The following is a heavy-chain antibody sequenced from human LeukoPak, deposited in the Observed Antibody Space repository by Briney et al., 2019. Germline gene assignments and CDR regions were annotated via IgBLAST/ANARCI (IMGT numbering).Heavy chain of an antibody. V-gene: IGHV4-39*01. CDR1: GGSISSSSYY. CDR3: ARAVRYCSSTSCHNWFDP. J-gene: IGHJ5*02. D-gene: IGHD2-2*01. Sequence: PSETLSLTCTVSGGSISSSSYYWGWIRQPPGKGLEWIGSIYYSGSTYYNPSLKSRVTISVDTSKNQFSLKLSSVTAADTAVYYCARAVRYCSSTSCHNWFDPWGQGTLVTVSS. CDR2: IYYSGST.